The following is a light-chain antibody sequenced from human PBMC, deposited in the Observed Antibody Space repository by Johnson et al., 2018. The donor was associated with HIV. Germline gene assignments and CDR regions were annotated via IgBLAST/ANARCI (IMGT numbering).Light chain of an antibody. CDR1: SSNIGNND. CDR3: GTCASCLSAYV. Sequence: QLVLTQPPSVSAAPGQKVTISCSGSSSNIGNNDVSWYQQLPGTAPKLLIYGNNKRPSGIPDRFSGSKSGTSATLGITGLQTGDEAEYYCGTCASCLSAYVFGTGTKVNVL. J-gene: IGLJ1*01. V-gene: IGLV1-51*01. CDR2: GNN.